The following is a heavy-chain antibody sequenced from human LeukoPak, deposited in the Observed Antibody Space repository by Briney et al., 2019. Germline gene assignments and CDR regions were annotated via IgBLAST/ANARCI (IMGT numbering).Heavy chain of an antibody. CDR3: ARGGKIHYYDSSGYAQYYFDY. CDR2: ISSSSSYI. V-gene: IGHV3-21*01. D-gene: IGHD3-22*01. Sequence: PGGSLRLSCAASGFTFSSYSMNWVRQAPGQGLEWVSSISSSSSYIYYADSVKGRFTISRDNAKNSLYLQMNSLRAEDTAVYYCARGGKIHYYDSSGYAQYYFDYWGQGALVTVSS. CDR1: GFTFSSYS. J-gene: IGHJ4*02.